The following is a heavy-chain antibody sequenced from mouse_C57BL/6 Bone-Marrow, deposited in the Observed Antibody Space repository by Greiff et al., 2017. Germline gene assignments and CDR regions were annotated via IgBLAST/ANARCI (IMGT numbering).Heavy chain of an antibody. Sequence: SGAELVRPGASVKLSCTASGFNIKDDYMHWVKQRPEQGLEWIGWIDPENGDTEYASKFQGKGTITADTASNTAYLQLSSLTSEDTAVYYCTRVAPHAMDYWGQGTSVTVSS. D-gene: IGHD1-1*01. CDR1: GFNIKDDY. V-gene: IGHV14-4*01. CDR3: TRVAPHAMDY. J-gene: IGHJ4*01. CDR2: IDPENGDT.